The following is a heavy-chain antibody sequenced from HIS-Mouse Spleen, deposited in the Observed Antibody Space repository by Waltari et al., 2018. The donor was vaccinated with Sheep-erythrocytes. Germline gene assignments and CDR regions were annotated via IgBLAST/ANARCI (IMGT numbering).Heavy chain of an antibody. CDR3: ARGHPDYGDYDAFDI. V-gene: IGHV3-53*01. CDR1: GFTVSSNY. D-gene: IGHD4-17*01. J-gene: IGHJ3*02. CDR2: IYRGGST. Sequence: EVQLVESGGGLIQPGGSLRLSCAASGFTVSSNYMSWVRQAPGKGLEWVSVIYRGGSTYYADSVKGRFTRSRDNSKNTLYLQMNSLRAEDTAVYYCARGHPDYGDYDAFDIWGQGTMVTVSS.